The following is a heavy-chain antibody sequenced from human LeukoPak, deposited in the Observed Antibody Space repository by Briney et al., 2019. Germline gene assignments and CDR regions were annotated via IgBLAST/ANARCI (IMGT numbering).Heavy chain of an antibody. V-gene: IGHV4-61*02. CDR1: GGSISSGSYY. J-gene: IGHJ5*02. CDR3: ARDGSYYDSSGYYPRWFDP. CDR2: IYTSGST. D-gene: IGHD3-22*01. Sequence: PSETLSLTCTVSGGSISSGSYYWSWIRQPAGKGLEWIGRIYTSGSTNYNPSLKSRVTISVDTSKNQFSLKLSSVTAADTAVYYYARDGSYYDSSGYYPRWFDPWGQGTLVTVSS.